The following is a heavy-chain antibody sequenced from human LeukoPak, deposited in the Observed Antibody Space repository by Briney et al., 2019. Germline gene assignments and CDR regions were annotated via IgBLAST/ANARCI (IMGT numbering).Heavy chain of an antibody. CDR1: GFTVSSNY. D-gene: IGHD6-13*01. V-gene: IGHV3-53*01. CDR2: IYSGGST. Sequence: GGSLRLSCAASGFTVSSNYMSWVRQAPGKGLEWVSVIYSGGSTYYADSVKGRFTISRDNSKNTLYLQMNSLRAEDTAVYYCARAGYSSSWYDGGYYFDYWGQGTLVTVSS. J-gene: IGHJ4*02. CDR3: ARAGYSSSWYDGGYYFDY.